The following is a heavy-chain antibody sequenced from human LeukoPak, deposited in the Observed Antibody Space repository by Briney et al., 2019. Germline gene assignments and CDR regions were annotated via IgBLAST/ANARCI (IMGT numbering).Heavy chain of an antibody. CDR2: INSDGGTT. CDR1: GFTFGTYW. V-gene: IGHV3-74*01. Sequence: GGSLRLSCGASGFTFGTYWMHWVRQAPGKGLVWVSGINSDGGTTTYADSVKGRFTISRDNAKNTLYLQMNSLRAEDTAVYYCARDFKTLYYFDYWGQGTLVTVSS. J-gene: IGHJ4*02. CDR3: ARDFKTLYYFDY.